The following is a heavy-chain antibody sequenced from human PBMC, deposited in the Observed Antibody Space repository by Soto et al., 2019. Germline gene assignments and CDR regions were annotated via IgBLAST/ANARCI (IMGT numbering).Heavy chain of an antibody. Sequence: GGSLRLSCAASGFTFSSYGMHWVRQAPGKGLEWVAVISYDGSNKYYADSVKGRFTISRDNSKNTLYLQMNSLRAEDTAVYYCAKEGEQQWLVLAFDYWGQGT. CDR3: AKEGEQQWLVLAFDY. V-gene: IGHV3-30*18. CDR2: ISYDGSNK. D-gene: IGHD6-19*01. CDR1: GFTFSSYG. J-gene: IGHJ4*02.